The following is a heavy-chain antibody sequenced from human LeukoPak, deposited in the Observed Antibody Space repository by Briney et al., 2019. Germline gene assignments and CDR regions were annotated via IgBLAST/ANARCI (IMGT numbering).Heavy chain of an antibody. D-gene: IGHD6-19*01. V-gene: IGHV3-30*04. Sequence: GSLRLSCAASGFTFSSYAMHWVRQAPGKGLEWVAVISYDGSNKYYADSVKGRFTISRDNSKNTLYLQMNSLRAEDTAVYYCARDRGSSGHKPYDYWGQGTLVTVSS. CDR1: GFTFSSYA. CDR3: ARDRGSSGHKPYDY. CDR2: ISYDGSNK. J-gene: IGHJ4*02.